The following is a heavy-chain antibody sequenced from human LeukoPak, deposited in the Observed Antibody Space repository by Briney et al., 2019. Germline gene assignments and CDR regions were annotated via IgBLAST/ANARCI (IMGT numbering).Heavy chain of an antibody. V-gene: IGHV4-30-2*01. CDR1: GGSISSGGYS. Sequence: SETLSLTCAVSGGSISSGGYSWSWIRQPPGKGLEWIGYIYHSGSTYYNPSLKSRVTISVDRSKNQFSLKLSSVTAADTAVYYCARTTYGGGTHYWGQGTLVTVSS. CDR2: IYHSGST. J-gene: IGHJ4*02. CDR3: ARTTYGGGTHY. D-gene: IGHD2-15*01.